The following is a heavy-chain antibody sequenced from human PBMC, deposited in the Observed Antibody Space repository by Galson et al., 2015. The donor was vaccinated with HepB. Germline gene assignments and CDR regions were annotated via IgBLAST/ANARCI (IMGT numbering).Heavy chain of an antibody. D-gene: IGHD1-1*01. V-gene: IGHV3-7*01. CDR2: INKDGSEK. CDR1: GFTFTNFW. J-gene: IGHJ4*02. CDR3: ARTTYGYFDY. Sequence: SLRLSCAASGFTFTNFWMSWVRQAPGKGLEWVANINKDGSEKYYVDSVMGRFTISRIDAKNSLSLQMNGLTAEDTAVYYCARTTYGYFDYWGQGTLVTVSS.